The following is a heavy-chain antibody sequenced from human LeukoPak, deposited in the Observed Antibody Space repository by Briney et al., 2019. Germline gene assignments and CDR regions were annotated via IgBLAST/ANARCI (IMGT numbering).Heavy chain of an antibody. V-gene: IGHV3-23*01. CDR2: AGGTGGHI. D-gene: IGHD6-19*01. CDR3: TLSKFSSGWYEDS. J-gene: IGHJ4*02. CDR1: GFPFSSYT. Sequence: GGSLRLSCAASGFPFSSYTLSWVRQAPGKGLEWVSAAGGTGGHIHYADSAKGRFTTSRDNSKSTLCLQMNSLRAEDTAVYYCTLSKFSSGWYEDSWGQGTLVVVSS.